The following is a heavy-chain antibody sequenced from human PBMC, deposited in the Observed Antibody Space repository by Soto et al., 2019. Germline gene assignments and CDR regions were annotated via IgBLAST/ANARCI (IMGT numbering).Heavy chain of an antibody. D-gene: IGHD3-10*01. V-gene: IGHV3-11*03. CDR3: ARMRAPGSGSYFDY. Sequence: GGSLRLSCAASGFTFSDYYMSWIRQAPGKGLEWVSYISSSSSYTNYADSVKGRFTISRDNAKNSLYLQMNSLRAEDTAVYYCARMRAPGSGSYFDYWGQGTLVTVSS. CDR2: ISSSSSYT. CDR1: GFTFSDYY. J-gene: IGHJ4*02.